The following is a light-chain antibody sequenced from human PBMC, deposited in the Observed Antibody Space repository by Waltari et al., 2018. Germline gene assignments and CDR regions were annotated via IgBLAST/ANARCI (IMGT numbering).Light chain of an antibody. Sequence: EIVLTQSPATLCLSPGERVTLSCRASQSVNNYLAWYQQKPGQAPRLLIYDASSRATGIPARFSCNGSGTDFTLTISSLEAEDFAVYYCQQRSIRPPAYSFGQGTRLEIK. J-gene: IGKJ2*03. CDR2: DAS. V-gene: IGKV3-11*01. CDR3: QQRSIRPPAYS. CDR1: QSVNNY.